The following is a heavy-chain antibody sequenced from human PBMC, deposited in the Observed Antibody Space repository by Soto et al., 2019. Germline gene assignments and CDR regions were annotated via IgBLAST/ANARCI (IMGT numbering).Heavy chain of an antibody. V-gene: IGHV3-33*01. CDR3: ARDLAYGDPNWYFDL. J-gene: IGHJ2*01. CDR2: IWYDGSNK. CDR1: GFTFSSYG. D-gene: IGHD4-17*01. Sequence: QVQLVESGGGVVQPGRSLRLSCAASGFTFSSYGMHWVRQAPGKGLEWVAVIWYDGSNKYYADSVKGRFTISRDNSKNTLYLQMNSLRAEDTAVYYCARDLAYGDPNWYFDLWGRGTLVTVSS.